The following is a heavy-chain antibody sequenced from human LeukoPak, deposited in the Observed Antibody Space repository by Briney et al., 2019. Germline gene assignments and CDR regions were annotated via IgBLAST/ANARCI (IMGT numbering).Heavy chain of an antibody. V-gene: IGHV3-7*01. D-gene: IGHD2-15*01. CDR3: ASSPFCGGSCYRARSDY. CDR1: GFTFSSYW. Sequence: GGSLRLSCAASGFTFSSYWMSWVRQAPGKGLEWVANIKQDGSEKYYVDSVKGRFTISRDNAKNSLYLQMNSLRAEDTAVYYCASSPFCGGSCYRARSDYWGQGTLVTVSS. CDR2: IKQDGSEK. J-gene: IGHJ4*02.